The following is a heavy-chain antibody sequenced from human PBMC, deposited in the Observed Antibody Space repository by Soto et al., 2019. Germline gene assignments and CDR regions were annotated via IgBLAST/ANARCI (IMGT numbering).Heavy chain of an antibody. D-gene: IGHD3-3*01. CDR1: GLTFSNAE. Sequence: GXSLRLSCAASGLTFSNAEITWVHQAPGKGLEWVGRIRGKGDGGATDYAAPVKYRFIILRDDSENMVYLQMNRLKTEDTAVYYCTPSGVGSGWSAWGQGTLVTVPQ. CDR2: IRGKGDGGAT. CDR3: TPSGVGSGWSA. J-gene: IGHJ5*02. V-gene: IGHV3-15*07.